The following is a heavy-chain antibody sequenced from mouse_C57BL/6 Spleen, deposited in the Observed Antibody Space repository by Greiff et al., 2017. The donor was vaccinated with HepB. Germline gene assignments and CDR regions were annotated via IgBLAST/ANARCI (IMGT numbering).Heavy chain of an antibody. Sequence: VKVVESGAELARPGASVKMSCKASGYTFTSYTMHWVKQRPGQGLEWIGYINPSSGYTKYNQKFKDKATLTADKSSSTAYMQLSSLTSEDSAVYYCARWDYGGWYFDVWGTGTTVTVSS. CDR3: ARWDYGGWYFDV. CDR2: INPSSGYT. CDR1: GYTFTSYT. V-gene: IGHV1-4*01. J-gene: IGHJ1*03. D-gene: IGHD1-1*01.